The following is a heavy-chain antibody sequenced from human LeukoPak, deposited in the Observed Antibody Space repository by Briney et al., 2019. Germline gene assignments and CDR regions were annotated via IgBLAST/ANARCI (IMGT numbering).Heavy chain of an antibody. D-gene: IGHD1-7*01. CDR2: IYHSGNT. J-gene: IGHJ5*02. Sequence: PSQTLSLTCTVSGGSISSGTYYWSWIRQPAAKGLEWIGRIYHSGNTNYNPSLKSRVTMSVDTSKNQFSLSLSSVTAADTAVYYCARSALTGTWWFDPWGQGTLVTVSS. V-gene: IGHV4-61*02. CDR1: GGSISSGTYY. CDR3: ARSALTGTWWFDP.